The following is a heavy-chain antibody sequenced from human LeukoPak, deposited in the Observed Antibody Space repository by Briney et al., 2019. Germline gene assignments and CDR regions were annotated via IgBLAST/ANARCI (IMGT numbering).Heavy chain of an antibody. CDR3: ATAVWRSGGSCYYFDY. J-gene: IGHJ4*02. V-gene: IGHV1-24*01. CDR2: FDPEDGET. CDR1: GYTLTELS. Sequence: ASVKVSCKVSGYTLTELSMHWVRQAPGKGLEGMGRFDPEDGETIYAQKFQGRVTMTEDTSTDTAYMGLSSLRSEDTAVYYCATAVWRSGGSCYYFDYWGQGTLVTVSS. D-gene: IGHD2-15*01.